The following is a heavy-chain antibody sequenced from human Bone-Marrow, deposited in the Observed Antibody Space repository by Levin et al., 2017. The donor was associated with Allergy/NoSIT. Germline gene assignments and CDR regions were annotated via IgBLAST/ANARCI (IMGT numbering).Heavy chain of an antibody. CDR3: ARDRATNGNDWYFDL. D-gene: IGHD1-1*01. CDR2: IESYGSYGSST. J-gene: IGHJ2*01. Sequence: PGGSLRLSCAASGLTFSSYRTHWVRQAPGKGLVWVSRIESYGSYGSSTNYVDSVKGRFTISRDNAKNTVYLQMNSLRAEDTAVYYCARDRATNGNDWYFDLWGRGTLVTVSS. CDR1: GLTFSSYR. V-gene: IGHV3-74*01.